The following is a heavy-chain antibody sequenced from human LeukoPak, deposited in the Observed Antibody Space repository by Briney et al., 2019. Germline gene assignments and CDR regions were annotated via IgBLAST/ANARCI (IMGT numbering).Heavy chain of an antibody. CDR2: IYHSGST. Sequence: PSETLSLTCAVSGGSISSGGYSWSWIRQPPGKGLEWIGYIYHSGSTYYNPSLKSRVTISVDRSKNQFSLKLSSVTAADTAVYYCARSWGVVITSSYWYFDLWGRGTLVTVSS. D-gene: IGHD3-3*01. CDR1: GGSISSGGYS. J-gene: IGHJ2*01. V-gene: IGHV4-30-2*01. CDR3: ARSWGVVITSSYWYFDL.